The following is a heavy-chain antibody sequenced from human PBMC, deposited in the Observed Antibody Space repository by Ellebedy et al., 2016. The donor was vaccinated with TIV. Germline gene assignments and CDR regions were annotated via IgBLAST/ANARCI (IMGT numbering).Heavy chain of an antibody. V-gene: IGHV3-11*01. D-gene: IGHD3-3*01. CDR1: GFTFSDYY. Sequence: GESLKISCAASGFTFSDYYMSWIRQAPGKGLEWVSYISSSGSTIYYADSVKGRFTISRDNAKNSLYLQMNSLRAEDTAVYYCARIRERFLEWLHAFDIWGQGTMVTVSS. J-gene: IGHJ3*02. CDR3: ARIRERFLEWLHAFDI. CDR2: ISSSGSTI.